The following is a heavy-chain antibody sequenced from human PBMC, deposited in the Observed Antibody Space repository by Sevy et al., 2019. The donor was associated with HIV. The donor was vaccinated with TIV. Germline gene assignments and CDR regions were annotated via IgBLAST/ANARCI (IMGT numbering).Heavy chain of an antibody. CDR2: IYPDDSGT. CDR1: GYSFTRHW. D-gene: IGHD3-22*01. Sequence: GESLKISCKGSGYSFTRHWIGWGRHMPGKRLEWMGIIYPDDSGTRYSPSFQGQVTFSADKAISTAYLQWSSLKASDTAKYYWATSRSGYFDSSGYYIYWGQRTLVTVSS. CDR3: ATSRSGYFDSSGYYIY. V-gene: IGHV5-51*01. J-gene: IGHJ4*02.